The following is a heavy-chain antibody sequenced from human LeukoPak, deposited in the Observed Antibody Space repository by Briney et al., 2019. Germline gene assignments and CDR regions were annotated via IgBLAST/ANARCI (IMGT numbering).Heavy chain of an antibody. CDR3: AKDPRLGFEVPNFFDP. V-gene: IGHV3-23*01. J-gene: IGHJ5*02. CDR2: ISGSGGST. Sequence: PGGSLRLSCAASGFTFSSYAMSWVRQAPGKGLEWVSAISGSGGSTYYADSVKGRFTISRDNSKNTLYLQMNSLRAEDTAVYYCAKDPRLGFEVPNFFDPWGQGTLVTVSS. CDR1: GFTFSSYA. D-gene: IGHD4/OR15-4a*01.